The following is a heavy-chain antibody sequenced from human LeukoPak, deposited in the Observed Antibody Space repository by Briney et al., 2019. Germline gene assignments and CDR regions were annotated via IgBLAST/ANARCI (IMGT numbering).Heavy chain of an antibody. J-gene: IGHJ4*02. CDR1: GFTFSSYA. V-gene: IGHV3-66*01. D-gene: IGHD3-10*01. Sequence: GGSLRLSCAASGFTFSSYAMSWVRQAPGKGLEWVSVIYSGGITYYADSVKGRFTISRDNSKNTLYLQMNSLRAEDTAVYYCARGFAMVRGLFDYWGQGTPVTVSS. CDR2: IYSGGIT. CDR3: ARGFAMVRGLFDY.